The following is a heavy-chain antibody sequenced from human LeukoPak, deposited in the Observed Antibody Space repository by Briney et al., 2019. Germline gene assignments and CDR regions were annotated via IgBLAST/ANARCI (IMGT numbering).Heavy chain of an antibody. CDR2: IHSDGSST. D-gene: IGHD2-15*01. CDR3: ATGSGHAFDI. CDR1: GFTFSSYW. Sequence: QPGGSLRLSCAASGFTFSSYWMHWIRQAPGKGLVWVSRIHSDGSSTGYADSVKGRFTISRDNAKNTLYLQMNSLRAEDTAVYYCATGSGHAFDIWGRGTMVTVSS. J-gene: IGHJ3*02. V-gene: IGHV3-74*01.